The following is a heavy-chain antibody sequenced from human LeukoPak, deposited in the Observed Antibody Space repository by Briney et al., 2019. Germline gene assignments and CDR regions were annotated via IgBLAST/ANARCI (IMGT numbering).Heavy chain of an antibody. CDR1: GGSISSGGYS. CDR2: IKHSEST. J-gene: IGHJ4*02. CDR3: ARGVTIFGVVIISSSNFYFDY. Sequence: SQTLSLTCAVSGGSISSGGYSWSWIRQPPGKGLEWIGEIKHSESTNYNPSLKSRVTISVDTSKNQFSLKLSSVTAADTAVYYCARGVTIFGVVIISSSNFYFDYWGQGTLVTVSS. V-gene: IGHV4-30-2*01. D-gene: IGHD3-3*01.